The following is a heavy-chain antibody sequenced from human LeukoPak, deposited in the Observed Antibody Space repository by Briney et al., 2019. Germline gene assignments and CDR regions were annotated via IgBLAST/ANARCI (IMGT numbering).Heavy chain of an antibody. CDR3: ARSNYDFWSGSGGGFWFDP. Sequence: GSSVKVSCKASGGTFSSYAISWVRQAPGQGLEWMGWISAYNGNTNYAQKLQGRVTMTTDTSTSTAYMELRSLRSDDTAVYYCARSNYDFWSGSGGGFWFDPWGQGTLVTVSS. D-gene: IGHD3-3*01. CDR1: GGTFSSYA. V-gene: IGHV1-18*01. J-gene: IGHJ5*02. CDR2: ISAYNGNT.